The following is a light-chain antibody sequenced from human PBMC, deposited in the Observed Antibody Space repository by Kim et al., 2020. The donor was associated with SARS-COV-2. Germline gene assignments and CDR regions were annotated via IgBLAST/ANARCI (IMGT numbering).Light chain of an antibody. CDR3: LQHHSYPWT. CDR1: QGIGND. Sequence: DIQMTQSPSSLSASLGDRVTITCRASQGIGNDLAWYQQKPGKAPKRLIYTASTLESGVPSGFSGSGSGTDFTLTITNLQPADFATYYCLQHHSYPWTFGQGTKV. CDR2: TAS. J-gene: IGKJ1*01. V-gene: IGKV1-17*02.